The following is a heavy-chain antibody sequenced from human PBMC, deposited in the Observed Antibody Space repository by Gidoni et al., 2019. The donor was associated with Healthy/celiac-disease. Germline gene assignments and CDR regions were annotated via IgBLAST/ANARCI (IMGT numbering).Heavy chain of an antibody. CDR2: ISGSGGST. CDR1: GFTFSSYA. Sequence: EVQLFESGGGLVHPGGSLRLSCAASGFTFSSYAMRWGRQAPGKGLGWVSAISGSGGSTYYADSVKGRFTISRDNSKNTLYLKMNSLRAEDTAVYYCAKKYRELTKPFDYWGQGTLVTVSS. V-gene: IGHV3-23*01. CDR3: AKKYRELTKPFDY. D-gene: IGHD1-7*01. J-gene: IGHJ4*02.